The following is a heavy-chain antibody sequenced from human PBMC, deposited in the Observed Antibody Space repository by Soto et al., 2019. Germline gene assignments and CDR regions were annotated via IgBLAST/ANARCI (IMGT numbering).Heavy chain of an antibody. Sequence: PGGSLRLSCAASGFTFSGYGMHWVRQAPGKGLEWVAVIWYDGSNKYYADSVKGRFTISRDNSKNTLYLQMNSLRAEDTALYYCARASIPARRIHYYYSGMDVWGQGTTVTVSS. CDR1: GFTFSGYG. CDR2: IWYDGSNK. D-gene: IGHD6-6*01. CDR3: ARASIPARRIHYYYSGMDV. V-gene: IGHV3-33*01. J-gene: IGHJ6*02.